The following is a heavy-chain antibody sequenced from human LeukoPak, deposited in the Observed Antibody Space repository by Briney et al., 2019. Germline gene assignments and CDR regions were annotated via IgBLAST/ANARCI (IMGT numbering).Heavy chain of an antibody. CDR2: IRSKANSYAT. CDR3: TIVLLWFGEGYYMDV. D-gene: IGHD3-10*01. V-gene: IGHV3-73*01. Sequence: GGSLRLSCAGAGFSFSNYWMTWVRQAPGKGLEWVGRIRSKANSYATAYAASVKGRFTISRDDSKNTAYLQMNSLKTEDTAVYYCTIVLLWFGEGYYMDVWGKGTTVTVSS. CDR1: GFSFSNYW. J-gene: IGHJ6*03.